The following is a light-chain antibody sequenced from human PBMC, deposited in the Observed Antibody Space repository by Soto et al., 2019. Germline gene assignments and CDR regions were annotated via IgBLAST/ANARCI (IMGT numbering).Light chain of an antibody. CDR3: QQYYSNPLT. J-gene: IGKJ4*01. CDR2: WAS. Sequence: IVMTQSPDSLAVSLGERATINCKSSQSVLYSSNNKNYLAWYQQKPGQPPKLLIYWASTRESGVHDRFSGSGSGTDFTLTISSLQAEDVAVYYCQQYYSNPLTFGGGTKVDIK. V-gene: IGKV4-1*01. CDR1: QSVLYSSNNKNY.